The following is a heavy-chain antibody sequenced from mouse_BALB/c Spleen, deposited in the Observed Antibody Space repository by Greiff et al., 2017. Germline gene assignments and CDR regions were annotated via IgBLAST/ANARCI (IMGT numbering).Heavy chain of an antibody. CDR1: GYTFTSYT. CDR3: ARQLGPVYFDY. J-gene: IGHJ2*01. Sequence: VQLQQSAAELARPGASVKMSCKASGYTFTSYTMHWVKQRPGQGLEWIGYINPSSGYTEYNQKFKDKTTLTADKSSSTAYMQLSSLTSEDSAVYYCARQLGPVYFDYWGQGTTLTVSS. V-gene: IGHV1-4*02. D-gene: IGHD4-1*02. CDR2: INPSSGYT.